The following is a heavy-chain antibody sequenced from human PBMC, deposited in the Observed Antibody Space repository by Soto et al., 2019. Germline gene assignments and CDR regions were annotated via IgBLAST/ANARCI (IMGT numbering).Heavy chain of an antibody. CDR3: ERGQRLSDRLAP. V-gene: IGHV4-4*07. CDR1: GGSISGCY. J-gene: IGHJ5*02. CDR2: IYSSGTT. D-gene: IGHD2-2*01. Sequence: SEALCLSCSGSGGSISGCYWTWIRQPAGKGLEWIGRIYSSGTTKYNPSLKSRVTMSLDTSKNQFSLSLGSVTATDTAVYYRERGQRLSDRLAPSAPRTFVPVSS.